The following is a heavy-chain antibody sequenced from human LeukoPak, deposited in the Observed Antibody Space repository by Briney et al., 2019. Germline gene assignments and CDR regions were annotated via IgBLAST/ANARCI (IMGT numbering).Heavy chain of an antibody. CDR3: ARAPVGAIWFDP. CDR1: GYIFFDYY. V-gene: IGHV1-2*02. Sequence: ASVKVSCKASGYIFFDYYIHWVRQAPGQGLEWMGWINPNSGGTNYAQKFQGRVTMTRDTSISTAYMELSRLRSDDTAVYYCARAPVGAIWFDPWGQGTLVTVSS. D-gene: IGHD1-26*01. CDR2: INPNSGGT. J-gene: IGHJ5*02.